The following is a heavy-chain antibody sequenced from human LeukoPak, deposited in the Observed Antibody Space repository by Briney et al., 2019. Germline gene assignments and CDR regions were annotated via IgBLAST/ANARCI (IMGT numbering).Heavy chain of an antibody. V-gene: IGHV4-59*12. CDR1: GGSISSYY. Sequence: PSETLSLTCTVSGGSISSYYWSWIRQPPGKGLEWIGYIYYSGSTNYNPSLKSRVTISVDTSKNQFSLKLSSVTAADTAVYYCAREVVYAFDIWGQGTMVTVSS. CDR3: AREVVYAFDI. CDR2: IYYSGST. D-gene: IGHD3-16*01. J-gene: IGHJ3*02.